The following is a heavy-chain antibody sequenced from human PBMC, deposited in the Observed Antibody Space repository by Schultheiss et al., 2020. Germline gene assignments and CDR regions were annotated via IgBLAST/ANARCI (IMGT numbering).Heavy chain of an antibody. J-gene: IGHJ1*01. Sequence: GSLRLSCAASGFTFSNAWMSWVRQAPGKGLEWVGRIKSKTDGGTTDYAAPVKGRFTISRDDSKNTAYLQMNSLKTEDTAVYYCTTNRHYYDSSGYYFGAEYFQHWGQGTLVTVSS. D-gene: IGHD3-22*01. V-gene: IGHV3-15*01. CDR3: TTNRHYYDSSGYYFGAEYFQH. CDR1: GFTFSNAW. CDR2: IKSKTDGGTT.